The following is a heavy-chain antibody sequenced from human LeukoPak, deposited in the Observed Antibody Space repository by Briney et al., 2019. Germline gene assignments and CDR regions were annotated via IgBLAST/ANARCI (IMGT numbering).Heavy chain of an antibody. V-gene: IGHV3-21*01. CDR2: ISSSSSYI. Sequence: GGSLRLSCAASGFTFSSYSMNWVRQAPGKGLEWVSSISSSSSYIYYADSVKGRFTISRDNAKKSLFLEMNSLRAEDTAVYYCAKDLVAAVDTDYWGQGTLVTVSS. CDR3: AKDLVAAVDTDY. J-gene: IGHJ4*02. D-gene: IGHD6-25*01. CDR1: GFTFSSYS.